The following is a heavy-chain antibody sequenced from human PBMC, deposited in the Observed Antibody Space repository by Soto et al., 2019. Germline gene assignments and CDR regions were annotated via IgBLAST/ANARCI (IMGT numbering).Heavy chain of an antibody. CDR1: GFTFSRNA. J-gene: IGHJ4*02. D-gene: IGHD6-13*01. CDR3: AKGYREYSSSWFDY. V-gene: IGHV3-23*01. CDR2: MSGSGGST. Sequence: PGGSLRLSCAASGFTFSRNAMSWVRQAPGKGLEWVSVMSGSGGSTYYADSVTGRFTISRDNSKNTLYLQMNSLRAEDTAVYYCAKGYREYSSSWFDYWGQGTPVTVSS.